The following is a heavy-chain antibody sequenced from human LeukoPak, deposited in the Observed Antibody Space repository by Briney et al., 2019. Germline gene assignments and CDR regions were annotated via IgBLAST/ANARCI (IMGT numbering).Heavy chain of an antibody. D-gene: IGHD3/OR15-3a*01. J-gene: IGHJ4*02. CDR3: AKDGQVDWGYLNY. V-gene: IGHV3-23*01. CDR1: GFSFSSYA. Sequence: GGSLRLSCVASGFSFSSYAMSWVSQAPPKRLLWVLAISGSGGSTYYASSVKGRFTISRDNSKNTLYLQMNSLTAEDTAVYYCAKDGQVDWGYLNYWGQGTLVTVSS. CDR2: ISGSGGST.